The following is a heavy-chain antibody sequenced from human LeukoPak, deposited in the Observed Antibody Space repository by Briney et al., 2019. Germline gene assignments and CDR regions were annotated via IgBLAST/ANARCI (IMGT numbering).Heavy chain of an antibody. CDR1: GYSISSGYY. V-gene: IGHV4-38-2*02. J-gene: IGHJ4*02. CDR3: ARVFWTRSASSYYFDY. D-gene: IGHD3/OR15-3a*01. CDR2: IYQSGST. Sequence: SETLSLTCTVSGYSISSGYYWGRIRQPPGKGLEWIGNIYQSGSTYYDPSLKSRVTISVDTSKNQFSLKLSSVTAADTAVYYCARVFWTRSASSYYFDYWGQGTLVTVSS.